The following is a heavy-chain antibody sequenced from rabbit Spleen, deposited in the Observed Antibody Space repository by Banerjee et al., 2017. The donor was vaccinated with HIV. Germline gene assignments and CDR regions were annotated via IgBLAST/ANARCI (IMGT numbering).Heavy chain of an antibody. V-gene: IGHV1S45*01. J-gene: IGHJ6*01. CDR2: IGTGSGST. Sequence: QEQLKESGGGLVQPGASLTLTCKASGFSFSSGYYASWVRQAPGKGLEWIGCIGTGSGSTWYASWVNGRFTISKTSSTTVTLQMTSLTAADTATYFCARDTGSSFSTYGMDLWGQGTLVTVS. CDR3: ARDTGSSFSTYGMDL. D-gene: IGHD8-1*01. CDR1: GFSFSSGYY.